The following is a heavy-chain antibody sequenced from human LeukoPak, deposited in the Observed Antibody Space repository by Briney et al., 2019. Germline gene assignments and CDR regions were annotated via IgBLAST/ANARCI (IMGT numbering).Heavy chain of an antibody. J-gene: IGHJ4*02. D-gene: IGHD1-26*01. Sequence: ASVKVSCKASGYTFIGFDINWVRQVPGQGLEWMGWMNPNSGNTGFVQKFQGRLIQTRDAPMNTAYMELSSLTSDDTAVYYCVRGNSGSYYLYWGQGTLVTVSS. CDR3: VRGNSGSYYLY. CDR1: GYTFIGFD. CDR2: MNPNSGNT. V-gene: IGHV1-8*02.